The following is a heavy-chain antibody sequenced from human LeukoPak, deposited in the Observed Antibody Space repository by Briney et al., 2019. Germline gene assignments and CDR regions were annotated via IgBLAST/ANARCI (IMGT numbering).Heavy chain of an antibody. CDR1: GGSFSGYY. J-gene: IGHJ4*02. Sequence: SETLSLTCAVYGGSFSGYYWSWIRQPPGKGLEWIGEINHSGSANYNPSLKSRVSISVDTSKNQFSLKLTSMTAADTALYYCARHVRTYYDILTGPYGGDFDSWGQGTLVTVSS. V-gene: IGHV4-34*01. D-gene: IGHD3-9*01. CDR2: INHSGSA. CDR3: ARHVRTYYDILTGPYGGDFDS.